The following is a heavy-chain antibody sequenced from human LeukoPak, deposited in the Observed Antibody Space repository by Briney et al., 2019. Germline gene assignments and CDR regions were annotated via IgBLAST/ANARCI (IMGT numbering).Heavy chain of an antibody. D-gene: IGHD3-22*01. CDR3: AKVPARESGYYIYYFDY. V-gene: IGHV3-9*01. Sequence: PGGSLRLSCAASGFTFDDYAMHWVRQAPGNGLEWVSGISWNSGSIGYADSVKGRFTISRDNAKNSLYLQMNSLRAEDTALYYCAKVPARESGYYIYYFDYWGQGTLVTVSS. CDR1: GFTFDDYA. J-gene: IGHJ4*02. CDR2: ISWNSGSI.